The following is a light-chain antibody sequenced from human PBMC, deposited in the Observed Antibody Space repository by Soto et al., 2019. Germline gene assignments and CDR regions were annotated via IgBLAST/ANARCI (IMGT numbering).Light chain of an antibody. CDR2: DAS. CDR1: QSISRG. V-gene: IGKV1-5*01. Sequence: DIRMTQSPSTLSSSVGDRVTITCRASQSISRGLAWYQQKPGKAPNLLIYDASTLESGVPSRFSGSGSGTEFTLTISCLHPDDFATYYCQHYSSVWAFGQGTKVDI. CDR3: QHYSSVWA. J-gene: IGKJ1*01.